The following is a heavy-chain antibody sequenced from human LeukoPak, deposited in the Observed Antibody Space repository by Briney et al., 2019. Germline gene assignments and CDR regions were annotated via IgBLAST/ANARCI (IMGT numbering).Heavy chain of an antibody. CDR1: GFSFNIYD. Sequence: GESLRLSCVASGFSFNIYDMSWFRQAPGKGLEWVSGIRGGGPETYYADSVKGRFSISRDNSKNTLFLQTNGLRAEDSAIYYCVRGIRAPDFWGQGTLVAVSS. J-gene: IGHJ4*02. CDR2: IRGGGPET. CDR3: VRGIRAPDF. V-gene: IGHV3-23*01.